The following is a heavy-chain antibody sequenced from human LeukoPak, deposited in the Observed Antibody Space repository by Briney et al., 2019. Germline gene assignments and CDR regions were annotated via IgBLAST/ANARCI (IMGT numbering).Heavy chain of an antibody. CDR2: ISSSGSTI. V-gene: IGHV3-11*01. J-gene: IGHJ3*02. CDR3: AKPVWGELSLGAFDI. Sequence: GGSLRLSCAASGFTFSDHYRSWIRQAPGKGLEWVSYISSSGSTIYYADSVKGRFTISRDNSKNTLYLQMNSLRAEDTAVYYCAKPVWGELSLGAFDIWGQGTMVTVSS. CDR1: GFTFSDHY. D-gene: IGHD3-16*02.